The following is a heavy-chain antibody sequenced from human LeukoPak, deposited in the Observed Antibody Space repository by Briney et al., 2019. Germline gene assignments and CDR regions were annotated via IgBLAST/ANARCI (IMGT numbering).Heavy chain of an antibody. CDR3: ARGGLYSGYDWTRDY. Sequence: ASVKVSCKASGYTFTGYYMHWVRQAPGQGLEWMGWINPNSGGTNYAQKFQGWVTMTRDTSISTAYMELSRLRSDDTAVYYCARGGLYSGYDWTRDYWGQGTLVTVSS. CDR2: INPNSGGT. V-gene: IGHV1-2*04. CDR1: GYTFTGYY. D-gene: IGHD5-12*01. J-gene: IGHJ4*02.